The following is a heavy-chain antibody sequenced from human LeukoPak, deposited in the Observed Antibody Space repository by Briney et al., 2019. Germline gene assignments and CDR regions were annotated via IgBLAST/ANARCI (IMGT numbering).Heavy chain of an antibody. D-gene: IGHD2-2*01. J-gene: IGHJ4*02. Sequence: GGSLRLSCAASGFTFDDYAMHWVRQAPGKGLEWVPGISWNSGSIGYADSVKGRFTISRDNAKNSLYLQMNSLRAEDTALYYCATHCSSTSCADYWGQGTLVTVSS. CDR2: ISWNSGSI. V-gene: IGHV3-9*01. CDR1: GFTFDDYA. CDR3: ATHCSSTSCADY.